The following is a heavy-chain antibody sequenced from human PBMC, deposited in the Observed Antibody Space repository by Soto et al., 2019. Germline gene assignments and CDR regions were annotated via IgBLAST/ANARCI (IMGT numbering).Heavy chain of an antibody. CDR2: INAGNGNT. CDR1: GYTSTTYA. V-gene: IGHV1-3*05. Sequence: QVQLVQSGAEEKKPGASVKVSCRAFGYTSTTYAMIWVRQAPGQRLEWMGWINAGNGNTKYSQKFQGRVTITRDTSASTAYMELSSLRSEDTAVYYCARAWVVVTAPDYWGQGTLVTVSS. J-gene: IGHJ4*02. CDR3: ARAWVVVTAPDY. D-gene: IGHD2-21*02.